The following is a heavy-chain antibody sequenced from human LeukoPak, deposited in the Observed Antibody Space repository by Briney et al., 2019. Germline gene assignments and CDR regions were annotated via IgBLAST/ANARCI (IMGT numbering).Heavy chain of an antibody. CDR1: GYTFTGYY. V-gene: IGHV1-2*04. CDR2: INPNSGGT. Sequence: ASVKVSCKASGYTFTGYYMHWVRQAPGQGLEWMGWINPNSGGTNYAQKFQGWVTMTRDTSISTAYMELSRLRSDDTAVYYCARGSLPSVPAAIGPKDYYYYYGMDVWGQGTTVTVSS. CDR3: ARGSLPSVPAAIGPKDYYYYYGMDV. J-gene: IGHJ6*02. D-gene: IGHD2-2*01.